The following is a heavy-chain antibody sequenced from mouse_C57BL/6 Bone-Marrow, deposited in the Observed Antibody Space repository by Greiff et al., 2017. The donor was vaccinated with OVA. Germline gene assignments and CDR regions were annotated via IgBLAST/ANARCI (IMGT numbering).Heavy chain of an antibody. D-gene: IGHD2-3*01. CDR3: ARHEEDDGYYPAWFAY. CDR2: FYPGSGSI. V-gene: IGHV1-62-2*01. Sequence: QVQLQQSGAELVKPGASVKLSCKASGYTFTEYTIHWVKQRPGQGLEWIGWFYPGSGSIKYNEKFKDKATLTADKSSSTAYMELSRLTSEDSAVYFCARHEEDDGYYPAWFAYWGQGTLVTVSA. CDR1: GYTFTEYT. J-gene: IGHJ3*01.